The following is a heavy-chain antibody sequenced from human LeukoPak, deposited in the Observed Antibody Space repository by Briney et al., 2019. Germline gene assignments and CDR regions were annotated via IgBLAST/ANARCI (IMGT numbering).Heavy chain of an antibody. Sequence: SVKVSCKVSGGNFSSYAIGWVRQAPGQGLEWMGGIIPMFDTAKHAQKFKGRVTITTDESTSTGYMELSSLRSEDTAVYYCASGGRYDFWSGYYGYQYYYMDVWGKGTTVTVS. J-gene: IGHJ6*03. CDR3: ASGGRYDFWSGYYGYQYYYMDV. D-gene: IGHD3-3*01. CDR1: GGNFSSYA. V-gene: IGHV1-69*05. CDR2: IIPMFDTA.